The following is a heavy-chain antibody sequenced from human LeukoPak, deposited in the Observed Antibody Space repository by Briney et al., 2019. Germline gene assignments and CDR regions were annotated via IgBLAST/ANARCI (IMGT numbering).Heavy chain of an antibody. CDR2: IYHSGIT. J-gene: IGHJ4*02. D-gene: IGHD3-22*01. CDR3: ARSAYDGSRYYSDS. Sequence: SETLSLTCTLSGDFISSGGDYWRWVRQHRGGGLAWIGYIYHSGITYYNPSVKSRVTTSVDTSKNQFSLKLSSVTAADTAVYYCARSAYDGSRYYSDSWGQGTLVTVSS. CDR1: GDFISSGGDY. V-gene: IGHV4-31*03.